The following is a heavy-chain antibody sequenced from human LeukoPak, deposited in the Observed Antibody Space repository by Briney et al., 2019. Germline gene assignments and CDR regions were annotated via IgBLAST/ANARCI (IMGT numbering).Heavy chain of an antibody. CDR1: GYSISSGYY. Sequence: SETLSLTCTVSGYSISSGYYWGWIRQPPGKGLEWIGSIYHSGSTYYNPSLKSRVTISVDTSKNQFSLKLSSVTAADTAVYYCARAQIPRRYSSGCLNDYWGQGTLVTVSS. CDR2: IYHSGST. J-gene: IGHJ4*02. D-gene: IGHD6-19*01. CDR3: ARAQIPRRYSSGCLNDY. V-gene: IGHV4-38-2*02.